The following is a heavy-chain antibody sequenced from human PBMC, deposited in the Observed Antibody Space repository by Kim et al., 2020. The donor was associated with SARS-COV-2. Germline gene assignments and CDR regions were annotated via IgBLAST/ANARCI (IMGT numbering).Heavy chain of an antibody. CDR1: GGPFSSYA. Sequence: SVKVSCKASGGPFSSYAISWVRQAPGQGLEWMGGIIPIFGTANYAQKFQGRVTITADESTSTAYMELSSLRSEDTAVYYCASSGGYCSSTSCYDPYYYYGMDVWGQGTTVTVSS. D-gene: IGHD2-2*01. J-gene: IGHJ6*02. V-gene: IGHV1-69*13. CDR3: ASSGGYCSSTSCYDPYYYYGMDV. CDR2: IIPIFGTA.